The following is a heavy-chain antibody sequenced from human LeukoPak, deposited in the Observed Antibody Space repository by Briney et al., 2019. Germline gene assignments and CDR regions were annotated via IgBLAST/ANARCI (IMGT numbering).Heavy chain of an antibody. J-gene: IGHJ6*02. CDR1: GYTFTSYG. Sequence: ASVKVSCKASGYTFTSYGISWVRQAPGQGLEWMGWISAYNGNTSYAQKLQGRVTMTTDTSTSTAYMELRSLRSDDTAVYYCARARTRDRYYYYYGMDVWGQGTTVTVSS. CDR2: ISAYNGNT. V-gene: IGHV1-18*01. CDR3: ARARTRDRYYYYYGMDV. D-gene: IGHD3-10*01.